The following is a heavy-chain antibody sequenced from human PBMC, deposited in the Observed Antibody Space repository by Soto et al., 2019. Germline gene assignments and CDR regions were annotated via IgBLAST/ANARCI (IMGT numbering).Heavy chain of an antibody. V-gene: IGHV3-33*01. D-gene: IGHD3-22*01. J-gene: IGHJ1*01. CDR2: IWYDGSKK. CDR1: GYAFRSYG. CDR3: ATGYHDNSGACDL. Sequence: QVHLLESGGGVVQPGGYLRLSCEASGYAFRSYGMQWVRQAPGKGLEWVAVIWYDGSKKYYEDSVKGRFTISRDNSKNTLYLQMDSLRAEDTAVYYCATGYHDNSGACDLWGQGTLVTVSS.